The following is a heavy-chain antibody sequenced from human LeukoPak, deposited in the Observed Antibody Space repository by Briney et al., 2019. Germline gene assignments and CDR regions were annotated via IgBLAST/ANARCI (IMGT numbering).Heavy chain of an antibody. V-gene: IGHV4-34*01. CDR2: INDYTGDT. Sequence: GSLRLSCAASGLNLDAHAMHWVRQAPGKGLEWIGEINDYTGDTNYNPSLNSRVSISLEKSKNQFSLELRSVTAADTAVYYCARGRIAKIVVVHSFSYGMDVWGQGTTVTVSS. CDR1: GLNLDAHA. D-gene: IGHD3-22*01. CDR3: ARGRIAKIVVVHSFSYGMDV. J-gene: IGHJ6*02.